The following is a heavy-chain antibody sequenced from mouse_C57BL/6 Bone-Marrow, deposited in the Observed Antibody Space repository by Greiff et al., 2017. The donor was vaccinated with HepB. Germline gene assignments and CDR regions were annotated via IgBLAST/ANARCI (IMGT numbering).Heavy chain of an antibody. CDR2: ILPGSGST. J-gene: IGHJ3*01. V-gene: IGHV1-9*01. Sequence: QVQLQQSGAELMKPGASVKLSCKATGYTFTGYWIEWVKQRPGHGLEWIGEILPGSGSTNYNEKFKDKATFTADTSSNTAYLQLSSLTTEGSAIYYCAGYDWFAYWGQGTLVTVSA. D-gene: IGHD2-2*01. CDR3: AGYDWFAY. CDR1: GYTFTGYW.